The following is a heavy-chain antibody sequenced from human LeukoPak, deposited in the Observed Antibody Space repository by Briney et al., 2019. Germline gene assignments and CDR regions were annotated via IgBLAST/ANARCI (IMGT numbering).Heavy chain of an antibody. Sequence: ASVKVSCEASGYTFTGYYMHWVRQAPGQGLEWMGWINPNSGGTNYAQKFQGRVTMTRDTSISTAYMELSRLRSDDTAVYYCASTTTVNYYYYMDVWGKGTTVTVSS. J-gene: IGHJ6*03. D-gene: IGHD4-17*01. V-gene: IGHV1-2*02. CDR3: ASTTTVNYYYYMDV. CDR2: INPNSGGT. CDR1: GYTFTGYY.